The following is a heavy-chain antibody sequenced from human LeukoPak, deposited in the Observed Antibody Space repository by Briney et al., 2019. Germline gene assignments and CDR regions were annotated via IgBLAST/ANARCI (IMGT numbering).Heavy chain of an antibody. CDR1: GFTFSSYR. D-gene: IGHD1-14*01. CDR2: INGDGTGI. J-gene: IGHJ3*02. V-gene: IGHV3-74*01. Sequence: GGSLRLSCAASGFTFSSYRMHWVRQAPGKGLVWVSRINGDGTGISYADSVKGRFTISRDNAENTLYLQMNSLRDEDTAMYHCARTGQALDTWGQGTMVTVSS. CDR3: ARTGQALDT.